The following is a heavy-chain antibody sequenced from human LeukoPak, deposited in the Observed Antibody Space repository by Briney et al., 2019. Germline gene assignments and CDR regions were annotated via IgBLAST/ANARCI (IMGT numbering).Heavy chain of an antibody. CDR2: IYYIGTT. J-gene: IGHJ4*02. V-gene: IGHV4-59*08. CDR3: ARHLKPGIAGFDY. D-gene: IGHD1-14*01. Sequence: PSEPLSLTCTVSGGSINNYFWSWIRQPPGKGLEWIGYIYYIGTTNYNPSLKSRVTISLDTSKNQFSVKLSSVTAADTAVYYCARHLKPGIAGFDYWGQGTLVTVFS. CDR1: GGSINNYF.